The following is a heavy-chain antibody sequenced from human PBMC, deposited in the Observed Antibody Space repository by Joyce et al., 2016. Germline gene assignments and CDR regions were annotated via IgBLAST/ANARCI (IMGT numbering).Heavy chain of an antibody. CDR3: ARLPPVVAERYFDY. V-gene: IGHV5-51*01. J-gene: IGHJ4*02. CDR2: IYPGDSDT. CDR1: GYTFTSYW. Sequence: EVQLVQSGAEVKKPGESLKISCKGFGYTFTSYWIGRVRQMPGKGLEWMGIIYPGDSDTRYSPSFQGQVTISADKSISTAYLQWSSLEASDTAMYYCARLPPVVAERYFDYWGQGTLVTVSS. D-gene: IGHD2-15*01.